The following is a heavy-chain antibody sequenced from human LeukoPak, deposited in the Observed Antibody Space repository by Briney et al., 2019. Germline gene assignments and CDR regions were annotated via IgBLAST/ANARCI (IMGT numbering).Heavy chain of an antibody. Sequence: SETLSLTCTVSGYSISNNYYWGWIRQPPGKGLEWIGSIYHSGSTYYNPSLKSRVTMSVDTSKNKFSLKLSSVTAADTAVYYCARDSGTTGEVKFDPWGQGTPVTVSS. D-gene: IGHD3-10*01. CDR3: ARDSGTTGEVKFDP. CDR1: GYSISNNYY. J-gene: IGHJ5*02. V-gene: IGHV4-38-2*02. CDR2: IYHSGST.